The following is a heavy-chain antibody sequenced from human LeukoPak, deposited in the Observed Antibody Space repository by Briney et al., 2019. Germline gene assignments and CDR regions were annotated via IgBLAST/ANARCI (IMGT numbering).Heavy chain of an antibody. D-gene: IGHD1-14*01. Sequence: GGSLRLSCAASGFTVGYNYMTWVRQAPGKGLEWVAAIYNSDSTYYADSVKGRFTISRDNSKNTMYLQMNSLKGEDTAVYYCARRSNPPGRIDHWGQGTLVTVSS. CDR3: ARRSNPPGRIDH. CDR2: IYNSDST. J-gene: IGHJ4*02. CDR1: GFTVGYNY. V-gene: IGHV3-66*04.